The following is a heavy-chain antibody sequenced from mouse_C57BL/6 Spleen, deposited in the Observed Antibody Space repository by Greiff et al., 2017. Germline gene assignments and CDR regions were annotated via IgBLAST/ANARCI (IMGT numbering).Heavy chain of an antibody. CDR2: IRLKSDNYAT. D-gene: IGHD1-1*01. CDR3: TYMYYYGSSYFYAMDY. Sequence: EVKLVESGGGLVQPGGSMKLSCVASGFTFSNYWMNWVRQSPEKGLEWVAQIRLKSDNYATHYAESVKGRFTISRDDSKSSVYLQMNNLRAEDTGIYYGTYMYYYGSSYFYAMDYWGQGTSVTVSS. V-gene: IGHV6-3*01. J-gene: IGHJ4*01. CDR1: GFTFSNYW.